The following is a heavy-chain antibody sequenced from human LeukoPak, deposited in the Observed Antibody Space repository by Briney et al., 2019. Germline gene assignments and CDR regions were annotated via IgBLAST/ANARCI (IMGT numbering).Heavy chain of an antibody. CDR3: AREVGIGGYYYYGRDV. CDR2: ISSSSSYI. Sequence: GGSLRLSCAASGFTFSSYSMNWVRQAPGKGLEWVSSISSSSSYIYYADSVKGRFTISRDNAKNSLYLQMNSLRAEDTAVYYCAREVGIGGYYYYGRDVGGQGPTVTVSS. CDR1: GFTFSSYS. J-gene: IGHJ6*02. V-gene: IGHV3-21*01. D-gene: IGHD2-21*01.